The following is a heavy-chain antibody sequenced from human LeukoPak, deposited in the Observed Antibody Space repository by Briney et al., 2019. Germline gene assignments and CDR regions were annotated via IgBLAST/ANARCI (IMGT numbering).Heavy chain of an antibody. D-gene: IGHD1-14*01. CDR2: IDPDSGGT. J-gene: IGHJ4*02. Sequence: GASVKVSCKASGYTFTAYYMHWVRQAPGQGLEWMGWIDPDSGGTNYAQKFQGRVTMTRDTSINTAYMELSRLSSDDTAVYYCARSSGTNPDFDSWGQGTLVTVSS. CDR3: ARSSGTNPDFDS. CDR1: GYTFTAYY. V-gene: IGHV1-2*02.